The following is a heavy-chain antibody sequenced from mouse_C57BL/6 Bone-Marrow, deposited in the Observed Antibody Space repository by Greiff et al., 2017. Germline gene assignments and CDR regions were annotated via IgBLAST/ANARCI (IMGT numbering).Heavy chain of an antibody. CDR1: GYTFTSYT. CDR3: ARRGYYYGSSYVAG. CDR2: INPSSGYT. V-gene: IGHV1-4*01. D-gene: IGHD1-1*01. Sequence: QVQLQQSGAELARPGASVKMSCKASGYTFTSYTMPWVKQRPGQGLEWIGYINPSSGYTKYNQKFKDKATLTADKSSSTAYMQLSGLTSEDSAVYYCARRGYYYGSSYVAGWGQGNLVTVSA. J-gene: IGHJ3*01.